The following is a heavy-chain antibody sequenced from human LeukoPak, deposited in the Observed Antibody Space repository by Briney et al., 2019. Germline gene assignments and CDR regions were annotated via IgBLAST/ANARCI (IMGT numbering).Heavy chain of an antibody. CDR1: GFTVSSNY. CDR3: ARRSGSSWSSFDY. J-gene: IGHJ4*02. CDR2: ISGFGGST. Sequence: GGSLRLSCAASGFTVSSNYMSWVCQAPGKGLEWVSGISGFGGSTYYAASVKGRFSISRDNSGNTLFLQLNHLRVEDTALYYCARRSGSSWSSFDYWGQGTLVTVSS. V-gene: IGHV3-53*01. D-gene: IGHD6-13*01.